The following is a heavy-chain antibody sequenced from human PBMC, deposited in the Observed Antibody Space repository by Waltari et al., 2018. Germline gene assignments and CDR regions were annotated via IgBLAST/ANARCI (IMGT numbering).Heavy chain of an antibody. V-gene: IGHV3-21*01. J-gene: IGHJ4*02. CDR3: ARSSGWSYFDY. CDR1: GFTFSSYA. CDR2: SSSSSSYI. Sequence: VQLVESGGGVVQPGRSLRLSCAASGFTFSSYAMSWVRQAPGKGLEWVSSSSSSSSYIYYADSVKGRFTISRDNAKNSLYLQMNSLRAEDTAVYYCARSSGWSYFDYWGQGTLVTVSS. D-gene: IGHD6-19*01.